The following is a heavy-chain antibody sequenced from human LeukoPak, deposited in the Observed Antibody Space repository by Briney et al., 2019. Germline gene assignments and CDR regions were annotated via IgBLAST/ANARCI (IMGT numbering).Heavy chain of an antibody. J-gene: IGHJ4*02. CDR3: ARQLSSGWIDY. D-gene: IGHD6-19*01. CDR2: IYYSGST. V-gene: IGHV4-59*08. Sequence: PSETLSLTCTVSGDSISSYYWSWIRQPPGKGLEWIGYIYYSGSTNYNPSLKSRVTISVDTSKNQFSLKLSSVTAADTAVYYCARQLSSGWIDYWGQGTLVTVSS. CDR1: GDSISSYY.